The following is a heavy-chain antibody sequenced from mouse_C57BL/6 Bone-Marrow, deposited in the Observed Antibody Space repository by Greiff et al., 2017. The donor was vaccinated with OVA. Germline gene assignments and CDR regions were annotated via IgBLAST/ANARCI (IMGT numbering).Heavy chain of an antibody. D-gene: IGHD2-5*01. Sequence: DVQLVESGGGLVQPGESLKLSCESNEYEFPSHDMSWVRKTPEKRLELVAAINSDGGSTYYPDTMERRFIISRDNTKKTLYLQMSSLRSEDTALYYCARQVYYSNSRYWYFDVWGTGTTVTVSS. CDR2: INSDGGST. CDR3: ARQVYYSNSRYWYFDV. CDR1: EYEFPSHD. J-gene: IGHJ1*03. V-gene: IGHV5-2*01.